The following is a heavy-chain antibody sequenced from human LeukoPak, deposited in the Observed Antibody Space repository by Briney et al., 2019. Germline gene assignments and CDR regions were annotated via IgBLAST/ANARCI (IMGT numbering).Heavy chain of an antibody. Sequence: GGSLRLSCVASGFTFSSYGMHWVRQAPGKGLEWVAFIWYDGSNKYYADSVKGRFAISRDNSKNTLSLQMSSLRPDDTAVYYCAKAYSYGYDYWGQGTLVTVSS. CDR3: AKAYSYGYDY. CDR1: GFTFSSYG. J-gene: IGHJ4*02. D-gene: IGHD5-18*01. V-gene: IGHV3-30*02. CDR2: IWYDGSNK.